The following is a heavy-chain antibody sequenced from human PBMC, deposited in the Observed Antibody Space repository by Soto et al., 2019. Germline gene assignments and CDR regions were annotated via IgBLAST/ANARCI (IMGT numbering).Heavy chain of an antibody. CDR1: GYTFTGYY. D-gene: IGHD3-3*01. Sequence: QVQLVQSGAEVKKPGASVKVSCKASGYTFTGYYMHWVRQAPGQGLEWMGWINPNSGGTNYAQKFQGWVTMTRDTSISTAYMELSRLRSDDTAVYYCARMGVRRSGYSGGLYYYYGMDVWGQGTTVTVSS. J-gene: IGHJ6*02. V-gene: IGHV1-2*04. CDR3: ARMGVRRSGYSGGLYYYYGMDV. CDR2: INPNSGGT.